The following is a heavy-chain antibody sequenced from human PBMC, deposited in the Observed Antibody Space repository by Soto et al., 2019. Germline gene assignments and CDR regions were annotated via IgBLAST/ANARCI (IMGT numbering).Heavy chain of an antibody. Sequence: SETLSLSNAVYGGSFSCYYWGWFRQPPEKELEWYGENNHRESTNYNPYLKNQVTITVDTYNNQFSLKLSSVTAAATAVYYCERAGVVVVADRDQHNLFDLWGQRTLVTVSS. CDR2: NNHREST. J-gene: IGHJ5*02. V-gene: IGHV4-34*01. CDR1: GGSFSCYY. D-gene: IGHD2-15*01. CDR3: ERAGVVVVADRDQHNLFDL.